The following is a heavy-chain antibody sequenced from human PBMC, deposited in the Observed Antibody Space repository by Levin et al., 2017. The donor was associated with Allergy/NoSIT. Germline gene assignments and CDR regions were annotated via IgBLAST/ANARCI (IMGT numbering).Heavy chain of an antibody. CDR1: ADTFKNYV. V-gene: IGHV1-69*06. Sequence: ASVKVSCKASADTFKNYVISWVRQAPGQGPEWMGGINPVFGRVDYAQKFQGRLTITAGKSTSTAYMELTSLRSEDSAIYYCATVGRKRDYDSSAYQFGGYFDYWGQGSLVTVSS. J-gene: IGHJ4*02. D-gene: IGHD3-22*01. CDR2: INPVFGRV. CDR3: ATVGRKRDYDSSAYQFGGYFDY.